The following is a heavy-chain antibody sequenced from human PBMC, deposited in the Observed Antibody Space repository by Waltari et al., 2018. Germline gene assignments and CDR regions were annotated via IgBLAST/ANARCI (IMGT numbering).Heavy chain of an antibody. Sequence: QVQVVQSGAEVKNPGASVKVSCKVPGYTLYELSMHWVRQAPGKGLEWMGGFAPEQRETVYPPHFKGRVTNTEDATTDTAYMQLTSLRPDDTAVYYCVTGRTMRSVGGILVIEHGLRAGYFQFWGQGTLVVVSS. CDR2: FAPEQRET. V-gene: IGHV1-24*01. CDR3: VTGRTMRSVGGILVIEHGLRAGYFQF. D-gene: IGHD3-16*02. J-gene: IGHJ1*01. CDR1: GYTLYELS.